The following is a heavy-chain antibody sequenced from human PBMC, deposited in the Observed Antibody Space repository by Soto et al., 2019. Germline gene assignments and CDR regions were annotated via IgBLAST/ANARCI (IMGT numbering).Heavy chain of an antibody. CDR3: ARGLSCSSTSCFYYYYYMAV. CDR2: INHSGST. D-gene: IGHD2-2*01. Sequence: SETLSLTCAVYGGSFSGYYWSWIRQPPGKGLEWIGEINHSGSTNYNPSLKSRVTISVDTSKNQFSLKLSSVTAADTAVYYCARGLSCSSTSCFYYYYYMAVWGKGTTVTVSS. CDR1: GGSFSGYY. J-gene: IGHJ6*03. V-gene: IGHV4-34*01.